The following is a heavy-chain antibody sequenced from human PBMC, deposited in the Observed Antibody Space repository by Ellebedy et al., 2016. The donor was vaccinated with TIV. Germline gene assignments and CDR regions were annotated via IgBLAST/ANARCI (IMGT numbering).Heavy chain of an antibody. CDR1: GFTFSSYD. CDR3: ARATAGFYY. Sequence: GESLKISCAASGFTFSSYDMHWVRQRSGNGLEWVSSIGAAGDTYYAGFVKGRVAISRENAKNSLYLQLNNVRVGDTAVYYCARATAGFYYWGQGTLVTVSS. V-gene: IGHV3-13*01. CDR2: IGAAGDT. J-gene: IGHJ4*02. D-gene: IGHD1-14*01.